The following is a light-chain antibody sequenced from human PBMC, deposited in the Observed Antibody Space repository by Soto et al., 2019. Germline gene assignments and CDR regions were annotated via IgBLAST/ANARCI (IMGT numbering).Light chain of an antibody. CDR1: QGISGF. V-gene: IGKV1-9*01. J-gene: IGKJ5*01. Sequence: DIQLTQSPSFLSASVGDRVTITCRASQGISGFLAWYQQKPGKAPNLLISAAYTLQRGVPSRFSGGGSGTEYTLTINSLQPEDVATYYCQKLNDYPITFGQGTLVEIK. CDR3: QKLNDYPIT. CDR2: AAY.